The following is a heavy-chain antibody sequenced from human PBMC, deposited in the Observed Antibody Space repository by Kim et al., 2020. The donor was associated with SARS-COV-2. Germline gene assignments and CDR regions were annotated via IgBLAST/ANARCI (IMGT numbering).Heavy chain of an antibody. CDR1: GGSFSGYY. Sequence: SETLSLTCAVYGGSFSGYYWSWIRQPPGKGLEWIGEINHSGSTNYNPSLKSRVIITVDTSKNQFSLKLSSVTAADTAVYYCARGVSSGYYYYYYYGMNVWCQGTTVTVSS. V-gene: IGHV4-34*01. CDR2: INHSGST. D-gene: IGHD3-22*01. CDR3: ARGVSSGYYYYYYYGMNV. J-gene: IGHJ6*02.